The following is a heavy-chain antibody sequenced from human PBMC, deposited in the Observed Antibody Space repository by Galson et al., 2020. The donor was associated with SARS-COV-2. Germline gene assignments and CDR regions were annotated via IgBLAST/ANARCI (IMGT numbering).Heavy chain of an antibody. CDR1: GGTFSSYA. CDR2: IIPIFGTA. Sequence: SSVKVSCKASGGTFSSYAISWVRQAPGQGLEWMGGIIPIFGTANYAQKFQGRVTITADESTSTAYMELSSLRSEDTAVYYCARVPEYCSSTSCSYYYYYYMDVWGKGTTVTVSS. V-gene: IGHV1-69*13. D-gene: IGHD2-2*01. CDR3: ARVPEYCSSTSCSYYYYYYMDV. J-gene: IGHJ6*03.